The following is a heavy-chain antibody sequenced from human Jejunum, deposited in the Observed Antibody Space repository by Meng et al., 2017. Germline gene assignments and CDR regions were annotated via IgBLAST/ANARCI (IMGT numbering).Heavy chain of an antibody. J-gene: IGHJ4*02. CDR1: GDSLTDYY. CDR3: ARRIRGGSYLG. Sequence: QRQRRQWGAGLLKPSETRSLTCTVYGDSLTDYYWNWIRQPPGKGLEWIGEIHHSGSTNYNPSLESRVTISRDTSKKQFSLRLSSVTAADTAVYYCARRIRGGSYLGWGQGTLVTVSS. V-gene: IGHV4-34*01. D-gene: IGHD1-26*01. CDR2: IHHSGST.